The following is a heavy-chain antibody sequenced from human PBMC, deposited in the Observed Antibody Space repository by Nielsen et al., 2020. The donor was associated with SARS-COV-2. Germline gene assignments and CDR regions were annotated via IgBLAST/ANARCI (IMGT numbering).Heavy chain of an antibody. J-gene: IGHJ6*02. CDR2: IKQDGSEK. D-gene: IGHD5-12*01. Sequence: GGSLRLSCAASGFTFSSYWMSWVRQAPGKGLEWVANIKQDGSEKYYVDSVKGRFTISRDNAKNSLYLRMNSLRAEDTAVYYCARVFIKRVVATRSYYYYGMDVWGQGTTVTVSS. V-gene: IGHV3-7*03. CDR1: GFTFSSYW. CDR3: ARVFIKRVVATRSYYYYGMDV.